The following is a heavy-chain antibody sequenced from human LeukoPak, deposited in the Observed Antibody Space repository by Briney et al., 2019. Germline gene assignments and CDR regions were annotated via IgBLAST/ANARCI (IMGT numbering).Heavy chain of an antibody. D-gene: IGHD3-16*01. CDR1: GFTFSSCS. CDR2: ISSSSSYI. Sequence: PGGSLRLSCAASGFTFSSCSMDWVRQAPGKGLEWVSSISSSSSYIYYADSVKGRFTISRDNAKNSLYLQMSNLRAEDTAVYFCARGGGLDVWGQGATVTVSS. J-gene: IGHJ6*02. CDR3: ARGGGLDV. V-gene: IGHV3-21*04.